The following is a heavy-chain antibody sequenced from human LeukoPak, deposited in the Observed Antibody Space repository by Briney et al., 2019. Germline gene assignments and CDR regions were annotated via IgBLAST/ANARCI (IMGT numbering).Heavy chain of an antibody. CDR3: ARRAPYSYEWSTLDY. D-gene: IGHD5-18*01. Sequence: PSETLSLTCTVSGGTISSYYWNWIRQPPGKGLEWIGYIHYSGSTNYNPSLKSRVTISVDTSKNQFSLKLSSVTAADTAVYYCARRAPYSYEWSTLDYWGQGTLVTVSS. CDR2: IHYSGST. CDR1: GGTISSYY. J-gene: IGHJ4*02. V-gene: IGHV4-59*08.